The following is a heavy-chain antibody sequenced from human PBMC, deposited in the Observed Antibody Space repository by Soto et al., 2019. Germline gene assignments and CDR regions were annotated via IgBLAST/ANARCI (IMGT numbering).Heavy chain of an antibody. V-gene: IGHV3-43D*04. CDR2: ISWDGGST. D-gene: IGHD1-1*01. CDR1: GFTFDDYA. Sequence: EVQLVESGGVVVQPGGSLRLSCAASGFTFDDYAMHWVRQAPGKGLEWVSLISWDGGSTYYADSVKGRFTISRDNSKNSLYLQMNSLGAEDTALYYCAKGGNWNGGGYFDYWGQGTLVTVSS. J-gene: IGHJ4*02. CDR3: AKGGNWNGGGYFDY.